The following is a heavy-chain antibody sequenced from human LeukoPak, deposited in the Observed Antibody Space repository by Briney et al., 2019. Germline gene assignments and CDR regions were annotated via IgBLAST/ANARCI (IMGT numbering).Heavy chain of an antibody. J-gene: IGHJ4*02. V-gene: IGHV4-34*01. CDR1: GGSFSGYY. CDR3: ARQPLYDTSGYGQFDY. Sequence: PSETLSLTCAVYGGSFSGYYWSWIRQPPGKGLEWIGVINHTGNTNYNPSLKSRVTISVDTSKNQFSLRLSSVTAADTALYYCARQPLYDTSGYGQFDYWGQGTLVTVSS. D-gene: IGHD3-22*01. CDR2: INHTGNT.